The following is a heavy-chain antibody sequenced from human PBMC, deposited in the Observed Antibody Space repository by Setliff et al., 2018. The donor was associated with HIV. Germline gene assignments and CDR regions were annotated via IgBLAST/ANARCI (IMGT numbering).Heavy chain of an antibody. J-gene: IGHJ4*02. CDR2: IKQDGSEI. D-gene: IGHD5-12*01. Sequence: GSLRPSCVASGFIFSSYEMNWVRQAPGKGLERVATIKQDGSEIYHVDSVKGQFTISREHAKNTLYLQMNRLRVEDTAVYYCARDHGGYNSLDYWGQGTLVTVSS. CDR1: GFIFSSYE. CDR3: ARDHGGYNSLDY. V-gene: IGHV3-7*01.